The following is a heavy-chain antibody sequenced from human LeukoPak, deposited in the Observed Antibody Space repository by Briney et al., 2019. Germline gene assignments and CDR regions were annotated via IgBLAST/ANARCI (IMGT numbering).Heavy chain of an antibody. CDR3: ASGRHDFLH. J-gene: IGHJ4*02. V-gene: IGHV3-74*01. CDR2: INSDGSTT. Sequence: GGSLRLSCVVSGFTFSSYWMHWVRQAPGKGLVWVSRINSDGSTTSYADSVKGRFTISRDNAKNTLYLQMNSLRAEDTAVYYCASGRHDFLHWGQGTLVTVSS. CDR1: GFTFSSYW. D-gene: IGHD3/OR15-3a*01.